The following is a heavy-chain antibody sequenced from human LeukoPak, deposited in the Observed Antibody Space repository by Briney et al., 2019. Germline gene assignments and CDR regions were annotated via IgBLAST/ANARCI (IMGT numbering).Heavy chain of an antibody. D-gene: IGHD1-26*01. Sequence: PGGSLRLSCAASGFTFSSYAMSWVRQAPGKGLEWVALTWYDGSNKNYADSVKGRFTISRDNSKNTLYLQMNSLRGEDTAVYFCARGGLTIAEATTSWYLDYWGRGTLVTVSS. CDR2: TWYDGSNK. CDR1: GFTFSSYA. J-gene: IGHJ4*02. CDR3: ARGGLTIAEATTSWYLDY. V-gene: IGHV3-33*08.